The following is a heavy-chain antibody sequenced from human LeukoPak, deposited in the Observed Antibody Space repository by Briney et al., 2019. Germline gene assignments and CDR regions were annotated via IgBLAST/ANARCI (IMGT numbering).Heavy chain of an antibody. D-gene: IGHD3-3*01. CDR2: ISAYNSNT. CDR3: ARTQNPSHCYFWSGYTYYFDY. Sequence: ASVKVSCKASGYTFTSYGISWVRQAPGQGLEWMGWISAYNSNTNYAQKLQGRVTMTTDTSTSTAYMELRSLRSDDTAVYYCARTQNPSHCYFWSGYTYYFDYWGQGTLVTVSS. V-gene: IGHV1-18*01. CDR1: GYTFTSYG. J-gene: IGHJ4*02.